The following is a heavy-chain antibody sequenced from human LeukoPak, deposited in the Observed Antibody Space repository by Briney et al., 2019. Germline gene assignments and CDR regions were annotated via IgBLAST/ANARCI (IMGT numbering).Heavy chain of an antibody. Sequence: PGGTLRLSCAASGFTFSSYSMNWVRQAPGKGLEWVSYISSSSSTIYYADSVKGRFTISRDNAKNSLYLQMSSLRAEDTAVYYCAGDSYGSVVKYWGQGTLVTVSS. CDR3: AGDSYGSVVKY. J-gene: IGHJ4*02. CDR1: GFTFSSYS. D-gene: IGHD5-18*01. CDR2: ISSSSSTI. V-gene: IGHV3-48*01.